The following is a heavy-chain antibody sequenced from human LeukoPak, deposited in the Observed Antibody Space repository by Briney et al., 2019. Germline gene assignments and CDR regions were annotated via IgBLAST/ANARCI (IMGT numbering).Heavy chain of an antibody. J-gene: IGHJ4*02. CDR1: GFTVSSNY. Sequence: GGSLRLSCAASGFTVSSNYMTWVRQAPGKGLEWVSGISWNSGSIGYADSVKGRFTISRDNAKNSLYLQMNSLRAEDTALYYCAKDLAPTGVYYFDYWGQGTLVTVSS. V-gene: IGHV3-9*01. CDR3: AKDLAPTGVYYFDY. D-gene: IGHD3-9*01. CDR2: ISWNSGSI.